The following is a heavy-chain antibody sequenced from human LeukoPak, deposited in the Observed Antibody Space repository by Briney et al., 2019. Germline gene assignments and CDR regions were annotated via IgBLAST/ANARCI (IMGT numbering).Heavy chain of an antibody. J-gene: IGHJ5*02. CDR2: IKQDGSEK. D-gene: IGHD4-23*01. Sequence: GGSLRLSCAASEFTFSRYWMSWVRQAPGKGLEWVANIKQDGSEKYYVDSVKGRFTISRDNAKNSVYLQMNSLRAEDTAVYYCAGTVVTSLDPWGQGTLVTVSS. CDR1: EFTFSRYW. V-gene: IGHV3-7*01. CDR3: AGTVVTSLDP.